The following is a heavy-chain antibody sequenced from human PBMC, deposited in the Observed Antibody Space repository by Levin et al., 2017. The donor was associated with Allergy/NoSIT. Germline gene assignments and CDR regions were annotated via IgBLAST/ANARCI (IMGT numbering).Heavy chain of an antibody. J-gene: IGHJ4*02. D-gene: IGHD2-2*01. CDR1: GYTFTGYY. CDR2: INPNSGGT. Sequence: ASVKVSCKASGYTFTGYYMHWVRQAPGQGLEWMGWINPNSGGTNYAQKFQGRVTMTRDTSISTAYMELSRLRSDDTAVYYCARGIVVVPAAPNLDYWGQGTLVTVSS. V-gene: IGHV1-2*02. CDR3: ARGIVVVPAAPNLDY.